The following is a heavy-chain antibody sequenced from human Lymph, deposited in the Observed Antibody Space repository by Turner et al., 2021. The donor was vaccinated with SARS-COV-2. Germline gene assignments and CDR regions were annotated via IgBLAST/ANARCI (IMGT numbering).Heavy chain of an antibody. Sequence: QVQLVQSGAEVKKPGSSVKVSCKASGGPFSSYAITWVRQAPGQGLEWMGGIIPILAIANYAQKFQGRVTITADKSTSTAYMELSSLRSEDTAVYYCARDSPYCSSTSCYDPWGQGTLVTVSS. CDR2: IIPILAIA. V-gene: IGHV1-69*10. CDR1: GGPFSSYA. CDR3: ARDSPYCSSTSCYDP. J-gene: IGHJ5*02. D-gene: IGHD2-2*01.